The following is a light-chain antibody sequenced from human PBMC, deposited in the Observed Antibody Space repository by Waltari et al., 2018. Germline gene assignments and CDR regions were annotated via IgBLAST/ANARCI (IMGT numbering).Light chain of an antibody. J-gene: IGLJ3*02. CDR1: SSNIGRNY. CDR3: AAWDDSLSGLV. V-gene: IGLV1-47*01. Sequence: QSVLTQPPSASGTPGQKVTISCNGSSSNIGRNYVYWYQQLPGTAPKLLIFKNTQRPSGVPDRFSDSKSGTSASLAINGLRSEDEADYYCAAWDDSLSGLVLGGGTKVTVL. CDR2: KNT.